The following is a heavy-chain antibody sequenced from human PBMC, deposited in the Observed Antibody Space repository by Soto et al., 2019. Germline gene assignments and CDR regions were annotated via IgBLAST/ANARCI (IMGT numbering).Heavy chain of an antibody. Sequence: SGGSLILSCAASGFNFRSYSMNWVRQAPGKGLEWVSSISSSSYIYYADSVKGRFTISRDNAKNSLYLQMNSLRAEDTAVYYCARERLGGTTRPYYFDYWGQGTLVTVSS. CDR3: ARERLGGTTRPYYFDY. J-gene: IGHJ4*02. V-gene: IGHV3-21*01. D-gene: IGHD1-7*01. CDR1: GFNFRSYS. CDR2: ISSSSYI.